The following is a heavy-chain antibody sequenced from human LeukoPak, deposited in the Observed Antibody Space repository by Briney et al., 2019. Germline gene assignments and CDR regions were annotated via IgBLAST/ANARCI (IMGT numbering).Heavy chain of an antibody. D-gene: IGHD3-22*01. J-gene: IGHJ4*02. CDR3: ARRAEYYDSSCYQH. Sequence: PGGSLRLSCEASGFTFTTYTIHWVRQAQGKGLENVSAVVGNGGTTYYANSVKGRFTISRDNSKDTVYLQMGSLRAEDTAVYYCARRAEYYDSSCYQHWGQGTQVTVSS. CDR1: GFTFTTYT. V-gene: IGHV3-64*01. CDR2: VVGNGGTT.